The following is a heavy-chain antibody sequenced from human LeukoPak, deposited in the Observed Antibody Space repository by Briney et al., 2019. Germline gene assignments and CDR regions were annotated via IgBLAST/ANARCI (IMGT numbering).Heavy chain of an antibody. D-gene: IGHD1-1*01. CDR1: GGSFSGYY. V-gene: IGHV4-34*01. Sequence: PSETLSLTCAVYGGSFSGYYWSWIRQPPGKGLEWIGEINHSGSTNYNPSLKSRVTISVDTSKNQFSLKLSSVTAADTAVYYCARGLNWNDAPGWSYGMDVWGQGTTVTVSS. CDR2: INHSGST. CDR3: ARGLNWNDAPGWSYGMDV. J-gene: IGHJ6*02.